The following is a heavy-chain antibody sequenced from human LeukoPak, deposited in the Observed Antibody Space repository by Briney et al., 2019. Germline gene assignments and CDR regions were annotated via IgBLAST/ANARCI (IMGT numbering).Heavy chain of an antibody. J-gene: IGHJ6*03. CDR3: ASETYSSSWYEENYYYMDV. CDR1: GGTFSSYA. V-gene: IGHV1-69*06. CDR2: IIPIFGTA. Sequence: GASVKVSCKASGGTFSSYAISWVRQAPGQGLEWMGGIIPIFGTANYAQKFQGRVTITADKSTSTAYMELSSLRSEDTAVYYCASETYSSSWYEENYYYMDVWGKGTTVTVSS. D-gene: IGHD6-13*01.